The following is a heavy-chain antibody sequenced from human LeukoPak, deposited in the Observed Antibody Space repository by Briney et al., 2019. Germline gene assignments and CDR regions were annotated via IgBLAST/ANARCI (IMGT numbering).Heavy chain of an antibody. D-gene: IGHD2-21*02. CDR1: GFTFSSYS. J-gene: IGHJ4*02. Sequence: PGGSLRLSCAASGFTFSSYSMNWVRQAPGKGLEWVSSISSSSSYIYYADSVKGRFTISRDNAKNSLYLQMNSLRAEDTAVYYCAAQDDYCGGDCYLIDYWGQGTLVTVSS. CDR2: ISSSSSYI. CDR3: AAQDDYCGGDCYLIDY. V-gene: IGHV3-21*01.